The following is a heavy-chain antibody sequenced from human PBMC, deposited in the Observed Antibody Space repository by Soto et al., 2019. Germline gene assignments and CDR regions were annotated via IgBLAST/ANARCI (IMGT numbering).Heavy chain of an antibody. D-gene: IGHD1-1*01. J-gene: IGHJ4*02. V-gene: IGHV2-5*02. CDR3: AHSAGLQGNWDGGFFDY. Sequence: QITLKESGPTRVKPTQTLTLTCTFSGFSLSTSGVGVGWIRQPPGQALEWLAFIYWDDDKRYSPSLKTRLTIMKDTSNNQVVITMTHMDPVDTASYYCAHSAGLQGNWDGGFFDYWGLGTLGTVSS. CDR2: IYWDDDK. CDR1: GFSLSTSGVG.